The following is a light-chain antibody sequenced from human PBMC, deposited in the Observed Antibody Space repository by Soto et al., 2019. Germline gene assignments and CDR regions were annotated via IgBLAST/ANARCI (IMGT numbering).Light chain of an antibody. Sequence: SVLTQPASVTGFPGEWIAISCTRTSSDVGGYNYVTWYQRHPGKAPKLMIYDISNRPSGVSDRFSGSKSGNTASLTISGLQAEDEGDYYCNSYTSSSTYVFGTGTKVTVL. CDR2: DIS. V-gene: IGLV2-14*03. J-gene: IGLJ1*01. CDR3: NSYTSSSTYV. CDR1: SSDVGGYNY.